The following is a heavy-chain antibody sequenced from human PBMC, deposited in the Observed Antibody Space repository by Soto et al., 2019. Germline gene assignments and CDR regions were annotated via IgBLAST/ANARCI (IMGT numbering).Heavy chain of an antibody. CDR2: INHSGST. CDR3: ARGQWYYGSGSYSVFDY. V-gene: IGHV4-34*01. D-gene: IGHD3-10*01. J-gene: IGHJ4*02. Sequence: QVQLQQWGAGLLKPSETPSLTCAVYGGSFSGYYWSWIRQPPGKGLEWIGEINHSGSTNYNPSLKSRVTISVDTSKNQFSLKLSSVTAADTAVYYCARGQWYYGSGSYSVFDYWGQGTLVTVSS. CDR1: GGSFSGYY.